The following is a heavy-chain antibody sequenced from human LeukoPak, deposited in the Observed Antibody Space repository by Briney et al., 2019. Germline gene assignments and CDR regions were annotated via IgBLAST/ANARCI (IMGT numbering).Heavy chain of an antibody. Sequence: TSETLSLTCAVCGGSFSGYYWSWIRQSPGKGLEWIGEINHSGSTHYNPSLKSRVIISVDTSKRRFFLKLNSVTAADTAVYYCARESNSGYYRFDFWGQGSPVTVSS. CDR1: GGSFSGYY. V-gene: IGHV4-34*01. CDR2: INHSGST. D-gene: IGHD3-22*01. CDR3: ARESNSGYYRFDF. J-gene: IGHJ4*02.